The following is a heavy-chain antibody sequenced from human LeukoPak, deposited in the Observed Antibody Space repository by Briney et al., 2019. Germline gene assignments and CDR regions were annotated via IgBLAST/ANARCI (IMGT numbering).Heavy chain of an antibody. CDR2: IRYAGTDE. CDR1: GFTFNDHG. V-gene: IGHV3-30*02. Sequence: LPGGSLRLSCVAAGFTFNDHGMHWVRQAPGKGLEWLAFIRYAGTDESYGASVRGRLTISRDDSLNTLYLQMDSLGHDDTAVYYCARNRAFGTFDAFDMWGQGTMVTVSS. J-gene: IGHJ3*02. CDR3: ARNRAFGTFDAFDM. D-gene: IGHD3-10*01.